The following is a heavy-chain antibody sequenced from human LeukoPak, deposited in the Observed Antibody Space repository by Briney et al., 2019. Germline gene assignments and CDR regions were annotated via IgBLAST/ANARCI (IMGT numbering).Heavy chain of an antibody. Sequence: GGSLRLSCAASGFTFSSYSMNWVRQAPGKGLEWVSLIYSGGSTYYADSVKGRFTISRDNSKNTLYLQMNSLRAEDTAVYYCARNSYSSGWYNWFDPWGQGTLVTVSS. CDR2: IYSGGST. CDR1: GFTFSSYS. D-gene: IGHD6-19*01. V-gene: IGHV3-66*01. CDR3: ARNSYSSGWYNWFDP. J-gene: IGHJ5*02.